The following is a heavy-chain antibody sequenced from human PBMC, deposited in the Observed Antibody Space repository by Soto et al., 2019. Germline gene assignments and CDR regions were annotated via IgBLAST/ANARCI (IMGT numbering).Heavy chain of an antibody. V-gene: IGHV4-30-4*08. CDR1: GGSISSGGYY. D-gene: IGHD3-16*02. Sequence: PSETLSLTCTVSGGSISSGGYYWSWIRQHPGKGLEWIGYIYYSGSTYYNPSLKSRVTISVDTSKNQFSLKLSSVTAADTAVYYCARDGNYDYVWGSYRHRYYGMDVWGQGTTVTVSS. J-gene: IGHJ6*02. CDR2: IYYSGST. CDR3: ARDGNYDYVWGSYRHRYYGMDV.